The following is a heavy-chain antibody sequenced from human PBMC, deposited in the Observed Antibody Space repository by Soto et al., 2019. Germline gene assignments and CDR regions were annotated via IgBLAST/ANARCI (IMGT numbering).Heavy chain of an antibody. CDR1: GGSLYSSNW. V-gene: IGHV4-4*02. J-gene: IGHJ6*02. Sequence: SETLSLTCDVSGGSLYSSNWWTWVRQTPGKGLEWIGEIHHSGSTNYNPSLKSRVTISADTSKNQFPLKLSSVTAADTAVYYCARGRNDWDYYGMDVWGQGTTVTVSS. CDR2: IHHSGST. D-gene: IGHD2-21*01. CDR3: ARGRNDWDYYGMDV.